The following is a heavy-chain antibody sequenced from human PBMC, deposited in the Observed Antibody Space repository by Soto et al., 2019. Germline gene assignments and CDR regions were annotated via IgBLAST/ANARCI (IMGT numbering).Heavy chain of an antibody. CDR2: INYDGSST. CDR1: GFTFSSYW. J-gene: IGHJ4*02. Sequence: PGGSLRLSCAASGFTFSSYWMHWFRQAPGKGLVWVSRINYDGSSTSYADSVKGRFIISRDDAKNTLYLQMNSLRGEDTAVYYCARGSSWATDYWGQGILVTVSS. CDR3: ARGSSWATDY. V-gene: IGHV3-74*01. D-gene: IGHD6-13*01.